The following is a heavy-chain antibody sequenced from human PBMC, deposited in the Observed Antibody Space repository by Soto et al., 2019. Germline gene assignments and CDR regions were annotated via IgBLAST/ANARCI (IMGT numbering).Heavy chain of an antibody. V-gene: IGHV4-30-2*01. D-gene: IGHD3-10*01. CDR2: IYHSGST. J-gene: IGHJ6*02. CDR1: GDSIHGDTYS. CDR3: AGASGLGSSFGMDD. Sequence: QLQLQESGSGLVTPSQTLSLTCAVSGDSIHGDTYSWSWIRQPPGKGLEWIGYIYHSGSTYYNPALNTRTTVSVDRSENLVFWRLSSENAADTAGYYGAGASGLGSSFGMDDWGQGTPVTVS.